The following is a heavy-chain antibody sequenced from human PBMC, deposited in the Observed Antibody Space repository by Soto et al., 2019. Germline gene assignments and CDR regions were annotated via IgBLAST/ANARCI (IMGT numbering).Heavy chain of an antibody. J-gene: IGHJ4*02. V-gene: IGHV3-23*01. Sequence: GGSLRLSCAASEFTFSNYAMSWVRQAPGKGLEWVSAISDSGGSTYYADSVKGRFTISRDNSKNTLYLQMNSLRAEDTAVYYCAKDHTIFGVVIAYFDYWGQGTLVTVSS. CDR3: AKDHTIFGVVIAYFDY. CDR2: ISDSGGST. CDR1: EFTFSNYA. D-gene: IGHD3-3*01.